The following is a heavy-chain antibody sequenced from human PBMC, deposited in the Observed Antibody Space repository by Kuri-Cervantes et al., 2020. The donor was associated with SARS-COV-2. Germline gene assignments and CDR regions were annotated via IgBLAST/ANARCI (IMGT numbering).Heavy chain of an antibody. Sequence: GGSLRLSCAASGFTFSSYSMNWVRQAPGKGLEWVSSISSSSSYIYYADSVKGRFTISRDSAKNSLYLQMHSLRDEDTAVYFCARDPGAHGGDLYFDYWGQGTLVTVSS. D-gene: IGHD3-3*01. CDR1: GFTFSSYS. CDR3: ARDPGAHGGDLYFDY. CDR2: ISSSSSYI. V-gene: IGHV3-21*04. J-gene: IGHJ4*02.